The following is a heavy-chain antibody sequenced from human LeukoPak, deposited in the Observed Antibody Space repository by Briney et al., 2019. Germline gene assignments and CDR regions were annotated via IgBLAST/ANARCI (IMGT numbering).Heavy chain of an antibody. D-gene: IGHD3-3*01. CDR2: ISSNGGST. CDR3: ARAGDFWSGYYTGYEIDY. Sequence: GGSLRLSCAASGFTFSSYAMHWVRQAPGKGLEYVSAISSNGGSTYYANSVKGRFTISRDNSKNTLYLQMGSLRAEDMAVYYCARAGDFWSGYYTGYEIDYWGQGTLVTVSS. J-gene: IGHJ4*02. CDR1: GFTFSSYA. V-gene: IGHV3-64*01.